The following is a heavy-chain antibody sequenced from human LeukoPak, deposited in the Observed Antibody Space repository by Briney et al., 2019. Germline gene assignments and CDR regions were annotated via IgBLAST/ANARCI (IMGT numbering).Heavy chain of an antibody. CDR3: ARPVGTTVSVDY. Sequence: PGGSLRLSCSASGFTFSSSAMHWVRQAPGKGLEYVSAITGSGLSTNYAEPVKGRFTISRDNAKNTLYLQMNSLRAEDTAVYYCARPVGTTVSVDYWGQGTLVTVSS. CDR2: ITGSGLST. V-gene: IGHV3-64*04. D-gene: IGHD1-26*01. J-gene: IGHJ4*02. CDR1: GFTFSSSA.